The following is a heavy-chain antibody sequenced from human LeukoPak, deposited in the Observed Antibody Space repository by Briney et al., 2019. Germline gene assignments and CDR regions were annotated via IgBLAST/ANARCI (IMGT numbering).Heavy chain of an antibody. J-gene: IGHJ4*02. Sequence: NPSQTLSLTCTVSGGSISSGDYYWSWIRQPPGKGLEWIGYIYYSGSTYYNQSLKSRVIISLDTSKNQFSLKLSSVTAADTAVYYCARVRGLFRYFDYWGQGTLVTVSS. V-gene: IGHV4-30-4*01. D-gene: IGHD2-21*01. CDR3: ARVRGLFRYFDY. CDR1: GGSISSGDYY. CDR2: IYYSGST.